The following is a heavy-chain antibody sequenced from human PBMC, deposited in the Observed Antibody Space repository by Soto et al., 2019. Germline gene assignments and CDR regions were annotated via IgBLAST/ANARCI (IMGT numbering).Heavy chain of an antibody. D-gene: IGHD3-10*01. J-gene: IGHJ5*02. CDR3: ARDRFTMIRGVIRKWWSDP. CDR1: IPRISLFY. Sequence: TMSLTSGFSIPRISLFYGSRIPQAPRTGLDWIGEIDHSGITNHNTALKSRATMSVDTSKNQFSLKLTSVTAADTAVYYCARDRFTMIRGVIRKWWSDPWGQGILVTVSS. V-gene: IGHV4-34*04. CDR2: IDHSGIT.